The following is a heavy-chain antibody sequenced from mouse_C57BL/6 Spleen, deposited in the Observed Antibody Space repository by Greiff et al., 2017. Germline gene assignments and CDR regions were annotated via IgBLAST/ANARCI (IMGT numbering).Heavy chain of an antibody. CDR3: ARHYGLYYYAMDY. V-gene: IGHV5-17*01. J-gene: IGHJ4*01. CDR2: ISSGSSTI. D-gene: IGHD1-1*02. Sequence: EVKLMESGGGLVKPGGSLKLSCAASGFTFSDYGMHWVRQAPEKGLEWVAYISSGSSTIYYADTVKGRFTISSDNAKNTLFLQMTSLRSEDTAMDYCARHYGLYYYAMDYWGQGTSVTVSS. CDR1: GFTFSDYG.